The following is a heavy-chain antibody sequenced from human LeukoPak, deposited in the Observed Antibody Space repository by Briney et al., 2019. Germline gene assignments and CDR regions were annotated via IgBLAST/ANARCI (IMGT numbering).Heavy chain of an antibody. V-gene: IGHV1-8*01. CDR2: MNPTSGHT. J-gene: IGHJ4*02. CDR1: GYTFTSYD. Sequence: ASVKVSCKATGYTFTSYDINWVRQATGQGLEWMGWMNPTSGHTGYAQKLQGRVTMTRDTSISTAYMELNRLTSEDTAVYYCARSPVGVRKKHDFWGQGTLVIVSS. CDR3: ARSPVGVRKKHDF. D-gene: IGHD3-10*01.